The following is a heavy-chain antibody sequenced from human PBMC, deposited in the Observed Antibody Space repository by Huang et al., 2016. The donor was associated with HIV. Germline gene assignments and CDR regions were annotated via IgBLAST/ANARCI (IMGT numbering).Heavy chain of an antibody. CDR3: VRDQGRLAVGGIDNWFDP. V-gene: IGHV4-59*02. Sequence: QVRLQESGPGLVKPSETLSLSCTVSGDSVSSHYWGWIRHPPGKGLEWIGTVYDSGTTKYNPSLKSRITISGDTSKNGFSLNITSVSAADTAMYFCVRDQGRLAVGGIDNWFDPWGQGALVTVSS. J-gene: IGHJ5*02. D-gene: IGHD6-19*01. CDR2: VYDSGTT. CDR1: GDSVSSHY.